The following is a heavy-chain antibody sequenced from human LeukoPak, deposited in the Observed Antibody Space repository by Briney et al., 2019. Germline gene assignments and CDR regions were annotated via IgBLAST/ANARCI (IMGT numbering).Heavy chain of an antibody. CDR2: INHYGNT. J-gene: IGHJ4*02. CDR3: AMTSADYPDYFAS. Sequence: SETLSLTCHVYNGSFSGYYWSWIRHPPGKGLEWIGEINHYGNTNYNSSLKSRITISIDTSKRQFSLNLNSVTAADTAVYYCAMTSADYPDYFASWGQGALVTVSS. V-gene: IGHV4-34*01. CDR1: NGSFSGYY. D-gene: IGHD4/OR15-4a*01.